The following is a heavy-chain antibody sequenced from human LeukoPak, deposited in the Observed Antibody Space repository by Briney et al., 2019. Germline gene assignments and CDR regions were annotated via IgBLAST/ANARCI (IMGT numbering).Heavy chain of an antibody. Sequence: GGSLRLSCAAPGFTFSSYSMKWVRQAPGKGLEWVPYISTSSSTIYYADSVKGRFTISRDNAKNSLYLQMNSLRAEDTAVYYCARGSKRFLEWLLYFDYWGQGTLVTDSS. J-gene: IGHJ4*02. CDR3: ARGSKRFLEWLLYFDY. CDR2: ISTSSSTI. CDR1: GFTFSSYS. V-gene: IGHV3-48*01. D-gene: IGHD3-3*01.